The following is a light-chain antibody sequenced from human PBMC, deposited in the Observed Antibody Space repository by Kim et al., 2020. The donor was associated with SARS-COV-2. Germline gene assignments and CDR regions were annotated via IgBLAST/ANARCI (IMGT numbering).Light chain of an antibody. CDR1: QPIRRW. Sequence: ASVGDRVTITCRPSQPIRRWLAWFQQKPGQVPNRLIYMVSTLQTGVPSRFSGSLSGTEFSLTISGLQPDDFATYYCLQYDTFPYTFGQGTKLEIK. CDR3: LQYDTFPYT. CDR2: MVS. J-gene: IGKJ2*01. V-gene: IGKV1-5*03.